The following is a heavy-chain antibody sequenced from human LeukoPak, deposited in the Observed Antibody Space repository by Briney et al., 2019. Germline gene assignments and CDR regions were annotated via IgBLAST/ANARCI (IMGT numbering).Heavy chain of an antibody. D-gene: IGHD2-21*02. CDR1: GFTFSSYA. J-gene: IGHJ4*02. CDR3: AKELDRSDLYYFDY. CDR2: ISGSGGST. Sequence: PGGSLRLSCAASGFTFSSYAMSSVRQAPGKGLEGVSAISGSGGSTYYADSVKGRFTISRDNSKNTLYLQMNSLRAQDTAVYYCAKELDRSDLYYFDYWGQGTLVTVSS. V-gene: IGHV3-23*01.